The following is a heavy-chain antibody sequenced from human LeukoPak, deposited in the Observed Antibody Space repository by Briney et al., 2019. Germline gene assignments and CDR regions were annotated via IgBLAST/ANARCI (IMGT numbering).Heavy chain of an antibody. CDR2: ISYDGSKK. Sequence: PGGSLRLSCAASGFTFSSYTMSWVRQAPGKGLEWVAVISYDGSKKYYADSVKGRFTISRDNSKNTLYLQMNSLRAEDTAVYYCASPYCGGACYSRTGRDFDYWGQGTLVTVSS. CDR1: GFTFSSYT. J-gene: IGHJ4*02. D-gene: IGHD2-21*02. V-gene: IGHV3-30-3*01. CDR3: ASPYCGGACYSRTGRDFDY.